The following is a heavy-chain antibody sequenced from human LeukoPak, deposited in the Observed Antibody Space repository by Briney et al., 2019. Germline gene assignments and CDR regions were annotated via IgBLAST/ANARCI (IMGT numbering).Heavy chain of an antibody. CDR1: GYTFTSYY. CDR3: ARGGGAGIAVADTSGAFDI. V-gene: IGHV1-46*01. D-gene: IGHD6-19*01. CDR2: INPSGGST. J-gene: IGHJ3*02. Sequence: GASVKVSCKASGYTFTSYYMHWVRQAPGQGLEWMGIINPSGGSTSYAQKFQGRVTMTRDTSTSTVYMERSSLRSEDTAVYYCARGGGAGIAVADTSGAFDIWGQGTMVTVSS.